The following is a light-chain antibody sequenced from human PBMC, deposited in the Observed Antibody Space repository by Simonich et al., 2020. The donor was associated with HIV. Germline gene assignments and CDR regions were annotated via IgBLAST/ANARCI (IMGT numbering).Light chain of an antibody. CDR1: QSVLYSSNNRNY. CDR2: WAS. J-gene: IGKJ2*01. CDR3: QQYSNTMYT. Sequence: DIVMTQSPDSLAVSLGERATINCKSRQSVLYSSNNRNYLAWYQQKPGQPPKLLIYWASTRESGVPDRVSGSGSGTDFTLTISSLQAEDVAVYYCQQYSNTMYTFGQGTKLEIK. V-gene: IGKV4-1*01.